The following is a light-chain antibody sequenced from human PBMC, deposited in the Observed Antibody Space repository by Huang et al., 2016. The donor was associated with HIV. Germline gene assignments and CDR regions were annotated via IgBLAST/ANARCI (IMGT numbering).Light chain of an antibody. J-gene: IGKJ1*01. Sequence: EIVLTQSPGTLSLSPGESAFLSCRASQSLNKGFLAWYRQKPGQAPQLLIYDASTRASAIPDRFLGRGSGTDFALTINGLDPEDSGVFFCHHYGATQWAFGQGTRVEVK. V-gene: IGKV3-20*01. CDR2: DAS. CDR3: HHYGATQWA. CDR1: QSLNKGF.